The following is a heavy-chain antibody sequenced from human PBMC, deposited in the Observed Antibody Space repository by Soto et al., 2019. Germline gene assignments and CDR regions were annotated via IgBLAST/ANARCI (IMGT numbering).Heavy chain of an antibody. CDR1: GGSISSGGYY. V-gene: IGHV4-31*03. Sequence: QVQLQESGPGLVKPSQTLSLTCTVSGGSISSGGYYWSWIRQHPGKGLEWIGYIYYSGSTYYNPSFKSRVTISVDTSKTQFSLKLSSVTAADTAVYYCARGVTMVRGVIHTPYFDYWGQGTLVTVSS. CDR2: IYYSGST. D-gene: IGHD3-10*01. J-gene: IGHJ4*02. CDR3: ARGVTMVRGVIHTPYFDY.